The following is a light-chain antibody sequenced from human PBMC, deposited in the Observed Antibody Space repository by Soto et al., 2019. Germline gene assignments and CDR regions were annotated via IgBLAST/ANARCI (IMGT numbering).Light chain of an antibody. CDR3: QQNYSLPIT. V-gene: IGKV3-20*01. Sequence: EVVLTQSPGTLSLSPGERATLSCWASQNVLSNYLAWYQQKPGQAPRLLIYGASTRATGIPDRFGGSGSGTDFTLTITGLQPEDFATYYCQQNYSLPITFGQGTRLEIK. CDR1: QNVLSNY. CDR2: GAS. J-gene: IGKJ5*01.